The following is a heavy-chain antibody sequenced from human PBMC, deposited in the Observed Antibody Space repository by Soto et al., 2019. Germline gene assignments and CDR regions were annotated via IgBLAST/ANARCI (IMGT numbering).Heavy chain of an antibody. D-gene: IGHD5-12*01. CDR3: AGAGGIVATYYYYYGMDV. Sequence: SSVKVSCKASGYTFTSCYMHWVRQAPGEGLEWMGIINPSGGSTSYAQKFQGRVTMTRDTSTSTVYMELTSLRSEDTAVYYCAGAGGIVATYYYYYGMDVWGQGTTVTVSS. CDR2: INPSGGST. J-gene: IGHJ6*02. V-gene: IGHV1-46*01. CDR1: GYTFTSCY.